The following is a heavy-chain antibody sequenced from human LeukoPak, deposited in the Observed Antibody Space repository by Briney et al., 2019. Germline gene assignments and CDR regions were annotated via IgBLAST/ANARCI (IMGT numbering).Heavy chain of an antibody. Sequence: GGSLRLSCAASGFTFSSYWMHWVRQAPGKGLVWVSRINSDGSSTSYADSVKGRFTISRDNAKNTLYLQMNSLRAEDTAVYYCARVVDGSGYYYYYMDVWGKGTTVTISS. CDR3: ARVVDGSGYYYYYMDV. CDR2: INSDGSST. J-gene: IGHJ6*03. CDR1: GFTFSSYW. D-gene: IGHD6-25*01. V-gene: IGHV3-74*01.